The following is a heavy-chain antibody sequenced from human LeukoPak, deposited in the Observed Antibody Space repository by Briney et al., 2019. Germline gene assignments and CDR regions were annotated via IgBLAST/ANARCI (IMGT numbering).Heavy chain of an antibody. CDR3: AKDGRCSTTNCYGYMDV. CDR2: ISGDGGGT. CDR1: GFTFDDYA. Sequence: GGSLRLSCAASGFTFDDYAMHWVRQAPGKGLEWVSLISGDGGGTSSADSLKGRFTISRDNSKNSLYLQMNSLTTDDTALYYCAKDGRCSTTNCYGYMDVWGKGTTLTVSS. J-gene: IGHJ6*03. V-gene: IGHV3-43*02. D-gene: IGHD2-2*01.